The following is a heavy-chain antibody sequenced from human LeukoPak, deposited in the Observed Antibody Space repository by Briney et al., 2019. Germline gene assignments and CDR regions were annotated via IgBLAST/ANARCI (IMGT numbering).Heavy chain of an antibody. CDR3: AKGSGYDSYYLGY. V-gene: IGHV3-23*01. CDR1: GFTFSSYG. J-gene: IGHJ4*02. Sequence: AGGSLRLSCAASGFTFSSYGMSWVRQAPGKGLEWVSAISGSGGSTYYADSVKGRFTISRDNSKNTLYLQMNSLRAEDTAVYYCAKGSGYDSYYLGYWGQGTLVTVSS. CDR2: ISGSGGST. D-gene: IGHD5-12*01.